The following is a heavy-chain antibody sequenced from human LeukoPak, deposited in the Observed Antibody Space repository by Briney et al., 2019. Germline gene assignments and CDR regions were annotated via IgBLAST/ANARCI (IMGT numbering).Heavy chain of an antibody. J-gene: IGHJ3*02. Sequence: SETLSLTCTVSGGSISSSSYYWGWIRQPPGKGLEWIGSIYYSGSTYYNPSLKSRVTISVDTSKNQFSLKLSSVTAADTAVYYCARPSRFGDAFDIWGQGTMVTVSS. CDR2: IYYSGST. CDR1: GGSISSSSYY. D-gene: IGHD3-16*01. V-gene: IGHV4-39*01. CDR3: ARPSRFGDAFDI.